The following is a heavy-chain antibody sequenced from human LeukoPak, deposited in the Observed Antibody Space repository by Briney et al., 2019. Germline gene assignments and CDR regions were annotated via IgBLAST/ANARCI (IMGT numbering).Heavy chain of an antibody. V-gene: IGHV4-39*01. J-gene: IGHJ5*02. CDR2: ISYSGAT. Sequence: PSEALSLTCTVSGRSISSTNFYWGWIREPPGRGLVWIGSISYSGATYYNASLKSRLTVSADTSEKEFSLKLSSVTAADTAVYYCASLPRYDFWTWGQGNLVIVSS. D-gene: IGHD3-3*01. CDR3: ASLPRYDFWT. CDR1: GRSISSTNFY.